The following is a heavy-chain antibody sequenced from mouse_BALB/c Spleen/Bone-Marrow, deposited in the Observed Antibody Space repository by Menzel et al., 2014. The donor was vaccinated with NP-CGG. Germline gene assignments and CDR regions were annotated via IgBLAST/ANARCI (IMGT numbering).Heavy chain of an antibody. CDR3: TGSTPLAY. CDR2: IYPGDDDT. J-gene: IGHJ3*01. Sequence: QVQLQQSGAELVRPGSSVKISCKASGYAFSRSWMNWAKQRPGQGLEWIGQIYPGDDDTNYSGKFKGRATLTADKSSGTAYMQFSSLTSEDSAVYFCTGSTPLAYWGQGTLVTVSA. D-gene: IGHD1-1*01. V-gene: IGHV1-80*01. CDR1: GYAFSRSW.